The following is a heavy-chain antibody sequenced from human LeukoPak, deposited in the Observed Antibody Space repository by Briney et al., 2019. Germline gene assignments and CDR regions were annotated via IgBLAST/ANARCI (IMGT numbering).Heavy chain of an antibody. D-gene: IGHD3-22*01. Sequence: ASVKVSCKASGYTFTDYYMRWVRQAPRQGLEWMGWINPKNGGTNYAQKFHGRVTMTRDTSISTVYMKLSGLTSDDTAVYYCARDLEFNVPYSTGHSHWGQGTLVTVSS. J-gene: IGHJ4*02. CDR3: ARDLEFNVPYSTGHSH. CDR2: INPKNGGT. CDR1: GYTFTDYY. V-gene: IGHV1-2*02.